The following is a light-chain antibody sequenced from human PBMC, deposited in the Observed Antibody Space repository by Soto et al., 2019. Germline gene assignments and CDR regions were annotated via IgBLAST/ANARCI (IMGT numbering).Light chain of an antibody. CDR1: SSDVGGYNY. V-gene: IGLV2-14*01. Sequence: QSALTQPASVSGSPGQSITISCTGTSSDVGGYNYVSWYQQHPGKAPKLMIYEVSNRHSGVSNRFSGSKSGNTASLNISGLQAEDEADYYCSSYTSSSTVVFGGGTKVTVL. CDR3: SSYTSSSTVV. CDR2: EVS. J-gene: IGLJ2*01.